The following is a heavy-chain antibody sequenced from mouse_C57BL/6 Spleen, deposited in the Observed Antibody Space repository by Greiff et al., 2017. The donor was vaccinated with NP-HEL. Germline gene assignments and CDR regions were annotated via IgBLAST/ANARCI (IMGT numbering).Heavy chain of an antibody. J-gene: IGHJ4*01. CDR1: GYTFTSYW. D-gene: IGHD1-1*01. CDR3: ATTESLYAMDY. Sequence: QVQLKESGAELAKPGASVKLSCKASGYTFTSYWMHWVKQRPGQGLEWIGYINPSSGYTKYNQKFKDKATLTADKSSSTAYMQLSSLTDEDSAVYYCATTESLYAMDYWGQGTSVTVSS. V-gene: IGHV1-7*01. CDR2: INPSSGYT.